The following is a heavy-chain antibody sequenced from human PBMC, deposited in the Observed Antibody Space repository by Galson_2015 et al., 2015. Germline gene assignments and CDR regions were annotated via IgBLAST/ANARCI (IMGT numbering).Heavy chain of an antibody. CDR2: INHSGST. CDR3: ASGRIAAATNYYTDV. CDR1: GGSFSGYY. J-gene: IGHJ6*03. Sequence: SETLSLTCAVYGGSFSGYYWSWIRQSPGKGLEWIGEINHSGSTNYNPSHKSRVTISVDTTKNQFSLKLRSVTAADTAVYYCASGRIAAATNYYTDVCGNGTTVTVSS. V-gene: IGHV4-34*01. D-gene: IGHD6-13*01.